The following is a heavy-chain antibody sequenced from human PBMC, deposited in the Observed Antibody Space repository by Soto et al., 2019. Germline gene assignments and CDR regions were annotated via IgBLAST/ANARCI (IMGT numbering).Heavy chain of an antibody. D-gene: IGHD2-21*01. V-gene: IGHV4-34*01. J-gene: IGHJ4*02. Sequence: QVQLQQWGAGLLKPSETLSLTCAVYGGSFSGYTWIWIRQPPGKGLEWIGEINHSGTTNHNPSLKSRVIISVDTSKEQFSLRLTSVTAADTAVYYCASGGDYTSSFDYWGQGTLVTVSS. CDR1: GGSFSGYT. CDR3: ASGGDYTSSFDY. CDR2: INHSGTT.